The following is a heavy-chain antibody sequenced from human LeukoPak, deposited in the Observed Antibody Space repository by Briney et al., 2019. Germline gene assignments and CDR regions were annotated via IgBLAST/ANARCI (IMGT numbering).Heavy chain of an antibody. CDR2: ICPDGTVT. Sequence: AGGSLRLSCAASGFTFSTYCMHWVRQAPGKGPMWVSRICPDGTVTNYADSVKARFIISRDNARNTVYLQMNSLRAEDTALYYCAKGVRGYSYGPTTYGMDVWGQGTTVTVSS. J-gene: IGHJ6*02. CDR1: GFTFSTYC. V-gene: IGHV3-74*01. CDR3: AKGVRGYSYGPTTYGMDV. D-gene: IGHD5-18*01.